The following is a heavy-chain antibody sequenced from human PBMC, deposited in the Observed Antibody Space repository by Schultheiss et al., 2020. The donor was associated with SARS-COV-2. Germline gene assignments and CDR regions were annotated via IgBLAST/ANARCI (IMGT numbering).Heavy chain of an antibody. J-gene: IGHJ4*02. D-gene: IGHD1-1*01. CDR3: AKERTTRN. CDR2: ISGSGGST. Sequence: GGSLRLSCAASGFTFSDSAMTWIRQAPGKGLEWVSAISGSGGSTYYADSVKGRFTISRDNSKNTLYLQMNSLRADDTAVYFCAKERTTRNWGQGTLVTVSS. CDR1: GFTFSDSA. V-gene: IGHV3-23*01.